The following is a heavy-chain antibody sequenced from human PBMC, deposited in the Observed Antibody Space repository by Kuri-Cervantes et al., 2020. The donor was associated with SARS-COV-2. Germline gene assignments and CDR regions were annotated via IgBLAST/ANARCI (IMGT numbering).Heavy chain of an antibody. CDR3: AKDRRGSGPFDY. D-gene: IGHD3-10*01. Sequence: ETLSLTCAASGFTFSRSWMLWVRQAPGKGLVWVSRINSDGSVTSYPDSVEGRFTVSRDNAKNTLSLQMNSLSAEDTAVYYCAKDRRGSGPFDYWGQGTLVTVSS. CDR1: GFTFSRSW. J-gene: IGHJ4*02. CDR2: INSDGSVT. V-gene: IGHV3-74*01.